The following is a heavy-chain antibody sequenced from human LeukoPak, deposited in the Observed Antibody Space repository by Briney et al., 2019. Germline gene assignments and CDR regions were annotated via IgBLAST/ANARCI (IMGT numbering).Heavy chain of an antibody. V-gene: IGHV3-23*01. CDR3: ARGGRDYMDV. CDR2: ISGSGGST. D-gene: IGHD1-14*01. J-gene: IGHJ6*03. Sequence: GGSLRLSCAASGFTFSSYAMSWVRQAPGKGLEWVSAISGSGGSTYYADSVKGRFTISRDNSKNTLYLQMNSLRPEDTAVYYCARGGRDYMDVWGKGTTVTVSS. CDR1: GFTFSSYA.